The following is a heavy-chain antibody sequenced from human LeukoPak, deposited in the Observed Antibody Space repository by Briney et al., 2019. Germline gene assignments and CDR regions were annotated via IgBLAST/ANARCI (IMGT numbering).Heavy chain of an antibody. CDR2: ISCSGGST. J-gene: IGHJ4*02. CDR1: GFTFTSYA. CDR3: ARTLYYYDSSGYQPNNFDC. Sequence: PGGSLRLSCAASGFTFTSYAMSWVRQAPGKGLEWVLTISCSGGSTYYADSVKGRFTISRDNSKNTLFLQMNSLRAEDTAVYYCARTLYYYDSSGYQPNNFDCWGQGTLVTVSS. V-gene: IGHV3-23*01. D-gene: IGHD3-22*01.